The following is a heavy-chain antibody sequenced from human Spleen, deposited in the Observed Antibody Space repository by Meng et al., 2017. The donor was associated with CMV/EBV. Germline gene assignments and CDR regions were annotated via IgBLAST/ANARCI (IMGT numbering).Heavy chain of an antibody. CDR3: AKDMKGDDFFDY. D-gene: IGHD3-16*01. V-gene: IGHV3-23*01. CDR1: GFTFTSKA. Sequence: AASGFTFTSKAMNWVRQAPGKGLEWVSAISGGGDSKHFENSVKGRFAISRDNSKNTVYLQMNSLRAEDTAVYYCAKDMKGDDFFDYWGQGTLVTVSS. CDR2: ISGGGDSK. J-gene: IGHJ4*02.